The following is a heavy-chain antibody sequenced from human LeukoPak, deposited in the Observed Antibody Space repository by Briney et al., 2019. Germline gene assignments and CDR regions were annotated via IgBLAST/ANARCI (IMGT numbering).Heavy chain of an antibody. J-gene: IGHJ6*03. Sequence: SETLSLTCTVSDSSINSAYYWAWIRQPPGKGLEWIGTIYPRGNTYYNPSLKSRVTISVDTSKNQFSLKLSSVTAADTAVYYCARETHVSVWFGASRGGYYYMDVWGKGTTVTISS. CDR3: ARETHVSVWFGASRGGYYYMDV. CDR2: IYPRGNT. CDR1: DSSINSAYY. D-gene: IGHD3-10*01. V-gene: IGHV4-38-2*02.